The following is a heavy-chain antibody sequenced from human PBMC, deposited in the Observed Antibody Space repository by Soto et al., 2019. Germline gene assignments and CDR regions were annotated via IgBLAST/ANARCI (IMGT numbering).Heavy chain of an antibody. J-gene: IGHJ4*02. V-gene: IGHV4-30-2*01. CDR3: AGGIAARPLGY. D-gene: IGHD6-6*01. CDR2: IYHSGST. CDR1: GGSISSGGYS. Sequence: QLQLQESGSGLVKPSQTLSLTCAVSGGSISSGGYSWSWIRQPPGKGLEWIGYIYHSGSTYYNPSLKSRVTIAVDRSKNQFSLKLSSVTAADPAVYYCAGGIAARPLGYWGQGTLVTVSS.